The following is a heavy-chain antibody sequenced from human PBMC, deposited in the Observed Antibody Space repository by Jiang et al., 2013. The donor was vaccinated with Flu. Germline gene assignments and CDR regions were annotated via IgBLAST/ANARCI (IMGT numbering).Heavy chain of an antibody. CDR3: ARDVRELIYSFGILLGFEY. CDR2: INPSGGGT. V-gene: IGHV1-46*02. Sequence: GYTFDNFYMHWVRQAPGQGLEWMGIINPSGGGTNYAQMFQGRVTMTRDTSTGTVYMELGSLRSEDTAVYYCARDVRELIYSFGILLGFEYWGQGTLVTVSS. CDR1: GYTFDNFY. D-gene: IGHD3-16*01. J-gene: IGHJ4*02.